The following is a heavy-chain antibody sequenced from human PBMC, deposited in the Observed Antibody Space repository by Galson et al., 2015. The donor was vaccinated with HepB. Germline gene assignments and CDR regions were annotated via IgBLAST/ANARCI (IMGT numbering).Heavy chain of an antibody. J-gene: IGHJ4*02. V-gene: IGHV5-51*01. D-gene: IGHD3-16*02. CDR2: IYPGDSDT. CDR3: ARSHAHITFGGVIAPFDY. Sequence: QSGAEVKKPGESLKISCKGSGYSFTSYWIGWVRQMPGKGLEWMGIIYPGDSDTRYSPSFQGQVTISADKSISTAYLQWSSLKASDTAMYYCARSHAHITFGGVIAPFDYWGQGTLVTVSS. CDR1: GYSFTSYW.